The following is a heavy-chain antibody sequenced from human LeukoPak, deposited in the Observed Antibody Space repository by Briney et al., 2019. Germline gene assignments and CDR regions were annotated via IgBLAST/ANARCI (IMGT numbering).Heavy chain of an antibody. CDR2: IYPGDSDT. D-gene: IGHD5-24*01. Sequence: GESLKISCKGSGYSFTSQWIGWVRQMPGKGLEWMGIIYPGDSDTRYSPSFQGQVTISADKSFSTAYLQWSSLKASDTAMYYCASLRRDGYNSGDYWGQGTLVTVSS. V-gene: IGHV5-51*01. CDR3: ASLRRDGYNSGDY. J-gene: IGHJ4*02. CDR1: GYSFTSQW.